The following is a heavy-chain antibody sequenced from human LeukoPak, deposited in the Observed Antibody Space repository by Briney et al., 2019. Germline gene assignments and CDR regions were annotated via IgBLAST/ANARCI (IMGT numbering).Heavy chain of an antibody. CDR1: GGSISSSSYY. CDR2: IYYSGST. V-gene: IGHV4-39*07. CDR3: ARVGAMIVVNILDY. J-gene: IGHJ4*02. Sequence: PSQTLSLTCTVSGGSISSSSYYWGWIRQPPGKGLEWIGSIYYSGSTYYNPSLKSRVTISVDTSKNQFSLKLSSVTAADTAVYYCARVGAMIVVNILDYWGQGTLVTVSS. D-gene: IGHD3-22*01.